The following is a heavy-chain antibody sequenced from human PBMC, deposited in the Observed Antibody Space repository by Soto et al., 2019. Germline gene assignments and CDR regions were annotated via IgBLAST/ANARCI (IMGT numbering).Heavy chain of an antibody. CDR1: GGSISSYY. CDR3: ARDYGDYVRYFDY. CDR2: IYYSGST. V-gene: IGHV4-59*01. J-gene: IGHJ4*02. D-gene: IGHD4-17*01. Sequence: SETLSLTCTVSGGSISSYYWSWIGQPPGKGLEWIGYIYYSGSTNYNPSLKSRVTISVDTSKNQFSLKLSSVTAADTAVYYCARDYGDYVRYFDYWGQGTLVTVS.